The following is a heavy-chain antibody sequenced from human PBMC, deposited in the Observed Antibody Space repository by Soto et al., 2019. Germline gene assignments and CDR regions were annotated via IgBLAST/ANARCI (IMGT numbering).Heavy chain of an antibody. V-gene: IGHV3-23*01. Sequence: EAHLLETGGGLVQPGGSLRLSCAASGFTFSNYVMNWVRHAPGKGLEWVSFIGCFGQYAFYADSVKGRFTFSRDNCKNMLYLEMSYLRAVDTATYFCAKGGPSHIYGMDAWGPGTTVIVSS. CDR3: AKGGPSHIYGMDA. CDR1: GFTFSNYV. D-gene: IGHD2-2*01. J-gene: IGHJ6*02. CDR2: IGCFGQYA.